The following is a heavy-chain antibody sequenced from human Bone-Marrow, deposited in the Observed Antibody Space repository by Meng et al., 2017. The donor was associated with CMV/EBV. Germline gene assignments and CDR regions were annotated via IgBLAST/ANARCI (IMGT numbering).Heavy chain of an antibody. CDR2: NNQSGST. Sequence: FSGYYFTCYRHSPGRWVAWLGENNQSGSTTYNPNPKCRVTIQVGTSKNKFSLKRRSVTAADTAVYYCAGGHPAMEPRLKIWFDPWGQGTLVTVSS. CDR3: AGGHPAMEPRLKIWFDP. CDR1: FSGYY. J-gene: IGHJ5*02. V-gene: IGHV4-34*01. D-gene: IGHD5-18*01.